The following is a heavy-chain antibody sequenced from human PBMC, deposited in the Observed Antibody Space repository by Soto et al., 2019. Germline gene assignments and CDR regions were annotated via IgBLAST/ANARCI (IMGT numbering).Heavy chain of an antibody. CDR2: ISYSVSN. D-gene: IGHD3-22*01. CDR3: ARVNIFNMIVMVLDY. Sequence: SETLSRTCTVSGGSISSGSYYWSWSRQRPGQGLEWIGYISYSVSNYYNPSLKSLLTISADTSKNQFALKLGSVTAADTAVYYCARVNIFNMIVMVLDYWGQGTLVTVSS. CDR1: GGSISSGSYY. J-gene: IGHJ4*02. V-gene: IGHV4-31*01.